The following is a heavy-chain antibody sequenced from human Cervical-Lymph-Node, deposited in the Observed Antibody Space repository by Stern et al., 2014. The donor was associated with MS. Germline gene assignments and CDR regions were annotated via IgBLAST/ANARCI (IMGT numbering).Heavy chain of an antibody. CDR2: IYPGDSDI. V-gene: IGHV5-51*03. Sequence: VQLVQSGAELKKPGESLKISCKTSGYNFINYWIAWVRQVSGKGLEWIGIIYPGDSDIRYSPSFQGHVIISVDKYTPTAYLQWKSLKASDTAVYYCARWSVACDHWGQGALITVSS. CDR1: GYNFINYW. D-gene: IGHD2-21*01. CDR3: ARWSVACDH. J-gene: IGHJ4*02.